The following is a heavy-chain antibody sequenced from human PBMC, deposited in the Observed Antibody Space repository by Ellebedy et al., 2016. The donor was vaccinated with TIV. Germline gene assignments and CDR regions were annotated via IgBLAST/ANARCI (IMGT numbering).Heavy chain of an antibody. Sequence: GESLKISCQGSGYRFSNYYINWVRQMPGKGLEWLGRIDPADSETNYSPSFQGHVTISVDESISTAYLQWTSLKASDTAMYYCALRDFGDFHYWGQGTLVTVSS. V-gene: IGHV5-10-1*01. J-gene: IGHJ4*02. CDR3: ALRDFGDFHY. CDR2: IDPADSET. D-gene: IGHD4-17*01. CDR1: GYRFSNYY.